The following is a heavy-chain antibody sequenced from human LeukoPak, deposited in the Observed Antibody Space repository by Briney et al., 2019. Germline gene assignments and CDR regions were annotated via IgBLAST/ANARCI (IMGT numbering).Heavy chain of an antibody. Sequence: PSQTLSLTCAVSGGSISSGGYSWGWIRQPPGKGLEWIGYIYHSGSTYYNPSLKSRVTISVDRSKNQFSLKLSSVTAADTAVYYCARGSGANWFDPWGQGTLVTVSS. V-gene: IGHV4-30-2*01. CDR1: GGSISSGGYS. J-gene: IGHJ5*02. CDR2: IYHSGST. CDR3: ARGSGANWFDP. D-gene: IGHD2-15*01.